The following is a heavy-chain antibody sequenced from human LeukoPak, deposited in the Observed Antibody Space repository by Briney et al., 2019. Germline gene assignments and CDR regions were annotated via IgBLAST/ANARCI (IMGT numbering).Heavy chain of an antibody. V-gene: IGHV3-11*05. CDR1: GFTFSDSY. CDR3: SKGQELDDGVLES. D-gene: IGHD1-1*01. J-gene: IGHJ4*02. CDR2: ISSSSGYT. Sequence: GGSLRLSCAASGFTFSDSYMGWIRQAPGKGLEWLSYISSSSGYTTYADSVKGRFTISRDNAENSLYLQMNSLSAEDTAIYYCSKGQELDDGVLESWGRGTLVTVSS.